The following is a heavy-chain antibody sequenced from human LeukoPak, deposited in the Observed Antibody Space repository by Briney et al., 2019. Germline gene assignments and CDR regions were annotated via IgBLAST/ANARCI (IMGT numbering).Heavy chain of an antibody. Sequence: ASVKVSCKASGYTFTSYGISWVRQAPGQGLEWMGWISAYNGNTNYAQKLQGRVTMSTDTSTSTAYMELRSLRSDDTAVYYCARDRGIVGASYGMDVWGQGTTVTVFS. CDR2: ISAYNGNT. V-gene: IGHV1-18*01. CDR3: ARDRGIVGASYGMDV. J-gene: IGHJ6*02. CDR1: GYTFTSYG. D-gene: IGHD1-26*01.